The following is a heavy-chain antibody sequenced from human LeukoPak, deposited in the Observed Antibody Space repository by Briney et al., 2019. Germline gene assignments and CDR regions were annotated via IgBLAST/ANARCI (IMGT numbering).Heavy chain of an antibody. CDR3: ARVVYYDSSDLYYFDY. V-gene: IGHV1-69*13. D-gene: IGHD3-22*01. J-gene: IGHJ4*02. Sequence: ASVKVSCKASGGTFSSYAISWVRQAPGQGLEWMGGIIPIFGTANYAQKFQGRGTITADESTSTAYMELSSLRSEDTAVYYCARVVYYDSSDLYYFDYWGQGTLVTVSS. CDR1: GGTFSSYA. CDR2: IIPIFGTA.